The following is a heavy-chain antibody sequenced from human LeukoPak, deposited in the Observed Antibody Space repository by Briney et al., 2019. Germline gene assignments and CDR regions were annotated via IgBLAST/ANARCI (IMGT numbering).Heavy chain of an antibody. V-gene: IGHV4-59*01. Sequence: PSETLSLTCTVSGGSISSSYWSWIRQPPGKGLEWIGYIFYSGSTNYNPSLKSRVTISVDTSKNQFSLKLSSVTAADTAVYYCARFSVTGDRTFDYWGQGTLVTVSS. J-gene: IGHJ4*02. CDR3: ARFSVTGDRTFDY. CDR1: GGSISSSY. D-gene: IGHD7-27*01. CDR2: IFYSGST.